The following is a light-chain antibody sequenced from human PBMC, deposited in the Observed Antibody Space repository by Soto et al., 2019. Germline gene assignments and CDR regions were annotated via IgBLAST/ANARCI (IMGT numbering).Light chain of an antibody. CDR1: QSFQSL. J-gene: IGKJ5*01. Sequence: EVVLTQSPVTLSLSPGERATLSCRASQSFQSLLAWYQQKPGQAPRLLIYDAYNRATGIPPRFSGSGSGTDFTLNISSLEPEDSAVYYCQQRHMWPITFGQGKRLEIK. CDR2: DAY. CDR3: QQRHMWPIT. V-gene: IGKV3-11*01.